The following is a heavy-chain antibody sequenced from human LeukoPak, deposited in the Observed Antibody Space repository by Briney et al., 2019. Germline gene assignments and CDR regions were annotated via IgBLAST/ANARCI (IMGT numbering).Heavy chain of an antibody. CDR3: ARDPLERYDFWSGYFYMDV. CDR2: IKQDGSAK. Sequence: GGSLRLSCAASGFTFSSYWMGWVRQAPGKGLEWVANIKQDGSAKYYVDSVKGRFTISRDNAKTSLYLKMNSLRAEDTAVYYCARDPLERYDFWSGYFYMDVWGKGTTVTVSS. V-gene: IGHV3-7*01. CDR1: GFTFSSYW. D-gene: IGHD3-3*01. J-gene: IGHJ6*03.